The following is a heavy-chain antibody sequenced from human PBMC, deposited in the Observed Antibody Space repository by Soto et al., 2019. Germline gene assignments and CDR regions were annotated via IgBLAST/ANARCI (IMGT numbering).Heavy chain of an antibody. CDR2: ISGSGGST. J-gene: IGHJ4*01. CDR1: GFTFSSYA. CDR3: TTDSYTTMIIVRFDY. V-gene: IGHV3-23*01. Sequence: GGXLRLSCAASGFTFSSYAMSWVRQAPGKGLEWVSAISGSGGSTYYADSVKGRFTISRDNSKDMVYLQMNSLKTEDTGIYYCTTDSYTTMIIVRFDYWGHGTLVTVSS. D-gene: IGHD2-2*02.